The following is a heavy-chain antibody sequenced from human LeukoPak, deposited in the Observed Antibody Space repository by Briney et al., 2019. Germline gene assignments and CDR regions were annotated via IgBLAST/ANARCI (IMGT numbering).Heavy chain of an antibody. V-gene: IGHV4-4*07. Sequence: SETLSLTCTVSGGSISSYYWSWIRQPAGKGLEWIGRIYTSGSTNYNPSLKSRVTMSVDTSKNQFSLKLGSVTAADTAVYYCARDRYSRWESAFDIWGQGTMVTVSS. CDR3: ARDRYSRWESAFDI. D-gene: IGHD6-13*01. CDR1: GGSISSYY. CDR2: IYTSGST. J-gene: IGHJ3*02.